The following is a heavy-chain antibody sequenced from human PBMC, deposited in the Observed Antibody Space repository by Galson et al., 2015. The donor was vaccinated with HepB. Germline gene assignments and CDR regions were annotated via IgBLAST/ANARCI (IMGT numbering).Heavy chain of an antibody. CDR2: ISTGSNYI. CDR1: GFTFSSYS. D-gene: IGHD2-2*01. J-gene: IGHJ4*02. Sequence: SLRLSCAVSGFTFSSYSMNWVRQAPGKGLEWVSSISTGSNYIHYVDSVKGRFTISRDNAKNSLYLQMNSLRAEDTAVYYCARDQRRGIVPAVIDYWGQGTLVTVSS. CDR3: ARDQRRGIVPAVIDY. V-gene: IGHV3-21*01.